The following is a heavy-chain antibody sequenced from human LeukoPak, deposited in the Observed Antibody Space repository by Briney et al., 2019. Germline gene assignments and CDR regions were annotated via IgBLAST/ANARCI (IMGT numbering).Heavy chain of an antibody. V-gene: IGHV3-21*04. CDR1: GFTFSTYS. J-gene: IGHJ6*02. D-gene: IGHD3-10*01. CDR2: ISSSGSYI. CDR3: AREVITMVRGALLSGPYYYGMDV. Sequence: GGSLRLSCAASGFTFSTYSMNWVRQAPGKGLEWVSSISSSGSYIYYADSVKGRFTISRDNAKNSLYLQMNSLRAEDTAVYYCAREVITMVRGALLSGPYYYGMDVWGQGTTVTVSS.